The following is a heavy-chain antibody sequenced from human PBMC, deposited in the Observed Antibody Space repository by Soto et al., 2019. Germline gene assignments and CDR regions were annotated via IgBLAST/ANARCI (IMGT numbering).Heavy chain of an antibody. J-gene: IGHJ4*02. Sequence: QVQLVQSGAEVKKPGASVKVSCKASGYTFTTYYMHWVRQAPGQGLEWMGVINPSGGSTSYAQKFQGIVTVTRHTSTSTLYMELSSQSSEGKAVYYCSREGDGYNLGPSVVFDYWGQGTLVTVSS. V-gene: IGHV1-46*01. CDR3: SREGDGYNLGPSVVFDY. CDR1: GYTFTTYY. D-gene: IGHD5-12*01. CDR2: INPSGGST.